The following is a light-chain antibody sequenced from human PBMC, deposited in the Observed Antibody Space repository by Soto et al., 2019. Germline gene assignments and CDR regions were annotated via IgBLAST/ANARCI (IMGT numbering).Light chain of an antibody. CDR3: SSYTSSSTPYV. V-gene: IGLV2-14*01. Sequence: ALTQPASVSGSPGQSITISCTGTSSDVGGYNYVSWYQQHPGKAPKLMIYDVSNRPSGVSNRFSGSKSGNTASLTISGLQAEDEADYYCSSYTSSSTPYVFGTGTKVTVL. CDR2: DVS. J-gene: IGLJ1*01. CDR1: SSDVGGYNY.